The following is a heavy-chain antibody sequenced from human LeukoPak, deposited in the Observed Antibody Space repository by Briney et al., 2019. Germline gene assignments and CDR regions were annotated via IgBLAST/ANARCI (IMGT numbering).Heavy chain of an antibody. CDR1: GGSISSGGYY. CDR3: ARRAPGGHDY. V-gene: IGHV4-31*03. Sequence: SETLSLTCTVSGGSISSGGYYWSWIRQHPGKGLEWIGYIYYSGSTYYNPSLKSRVTISVDTSKNQFSLKLSSVTAADTAVYYCARRAPGGHDYWGQGTLVTVSS. J-gene: IGHJ4*02. CDR2: IYYSGST. D-gene: IGHD3-16*01.